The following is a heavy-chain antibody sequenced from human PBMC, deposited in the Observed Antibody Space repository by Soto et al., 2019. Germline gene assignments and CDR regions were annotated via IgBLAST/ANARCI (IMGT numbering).Heavy chain of an antibody. V-gene: IGHV4-4*02. CDR2: IYRTGST. CDR3: ASRDPGTSVDY. D-gene: IGHD1-7*01. J-gene: IGHJ4*02. Sequence: SETLSLTCAVSGGSFTSNNWWTWVRQPPGQGLEWIGEIYRTGSTNYNPSLKSRVTISLDKSENQSSLKVTSLTAADTAVYYCASRDPGTSVDYWGQGTLVTVSS. CDR1: GGSFTSNNW.